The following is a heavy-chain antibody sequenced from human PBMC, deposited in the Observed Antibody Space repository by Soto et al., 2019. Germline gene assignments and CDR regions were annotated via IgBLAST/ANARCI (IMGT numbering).Heavy chain of an antibody. CDR2: ITSSGDST. D-gene: IGHD1-1*01. Sequence: EVQLLESGGGLVQPGGSLRLSCAASGFPFSNFAMSWVRQAPGKGMEWVSVITSSGDSTYFADSVKGRFTISRDNYKNTLYLQLNSLRAEDTGTYYCTTGPFIAGDYWGQGTLVTVSS. CDR1: GFPFSNFA. CDR3: TTGPFIAGDY. V-gene: IGHV3-23*01. J-gene: IGHJ4*02.